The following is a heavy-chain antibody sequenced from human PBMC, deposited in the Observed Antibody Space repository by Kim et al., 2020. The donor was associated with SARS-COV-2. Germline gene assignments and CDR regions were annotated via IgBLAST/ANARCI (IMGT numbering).Heavy chain of an antibody. D-gene: IGHD3-10*01. CDR2: ISYDGSNK. V-gene: IGHV3-30*18. Sequence: GGSLRLSCAASGFTFSSYGMHWVRQAPGKGLEWVAVISYDGSNKYYADSVKGRFTISRDNSKNTLYLQMNSLRAEDTAVYYCAKNKGDGSGSYYWYYYG. J-gene: IGHJ6*01. CDR1: GFTFSSYG. CDR3: AKNKGDGSGSYYWYYYG.